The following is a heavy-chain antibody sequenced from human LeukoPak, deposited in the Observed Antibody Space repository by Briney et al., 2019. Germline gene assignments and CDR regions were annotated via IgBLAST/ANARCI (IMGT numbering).Heavy chain of an antibody. CDR3: AREGVGVHSGSYYAPAYGFDP. J-gene: IGHJ5*02. V-gene: IGHV1-69*05. Sequence: SVKVSCKASGGTFSSYAISWVRQAPGQGLEWMGGIIPIFGTANYAQKFQGRVTITTDESTSTAYMELSSLRSEDTAVYYCAREGVGVHSGSYYAPAYGFDPWGQGTLVTVSS. CDR1: GGTFSSYA. D-gene: IGHD1-26*01. CDR2: IIPIFGTA.